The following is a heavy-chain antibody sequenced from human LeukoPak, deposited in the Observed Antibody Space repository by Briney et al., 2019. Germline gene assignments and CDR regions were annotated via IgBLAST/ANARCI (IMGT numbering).Heavy chain of an antibody. V-gene: IGHV3-30*02. CDR2: IRYDGSNK. CDR3: AKALLTGYYTGFDY. D-gene: IGHD3-9*01. J-gene: IGHJ4*02. CDR1: GFTFSSYG. Sequence: GGSLRLSCAASGFTFSSYGMHWVRQAPGKGLEWVAFIRYDGSNKYYADSVKGRFTISRDNSKNTLYLQMNSLRAEDTVVYYCAKALLTGYYTGFDYWGQGTLVTVSS.